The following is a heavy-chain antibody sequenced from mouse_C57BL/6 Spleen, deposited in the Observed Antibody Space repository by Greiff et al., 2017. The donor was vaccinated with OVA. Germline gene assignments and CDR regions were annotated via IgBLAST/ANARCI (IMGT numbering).Heavy chain of an antibody. D-gene: IGHD2-4*01. CDR1: GFTFSDYG. J-gene: IGHJ2*01. V-gene: IGHV5-17*01. Sequence: DVLLVASWGGLVKPGGSLKLSCAASGFTFSDYGMHWVRQAPEKGLEWVAYISSGSSTIYYADTVKGRFTISRANAKNTLFLQMTSLRSEDTAMYYCARGGYDDYDTHHYFDYWGQGTTLTVSS. CDR3: ARGGYDDYDTHHYFDY. CDR2: ISSGSSTI.